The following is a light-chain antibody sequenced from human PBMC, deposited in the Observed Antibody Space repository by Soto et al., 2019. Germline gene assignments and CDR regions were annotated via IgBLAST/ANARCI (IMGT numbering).Light chain of an antibody. Sequence: QSVLTQPASVSGSPGQSITISCTGTSSDVGGYNSVSWYQQHPGKAPKLMIYDVSNRPSGVSKRFSGAKSGNTASRTISGLQAEDEADYYCSSYTSSSTLLYVFGTGTKLTVL. J-gene: IGLJ1*01. V-gene: IGLV2-14*01. CDR1: SSDVGGYNS. CDR3: SSYTSSSTLLYV. CDR2: DVS.